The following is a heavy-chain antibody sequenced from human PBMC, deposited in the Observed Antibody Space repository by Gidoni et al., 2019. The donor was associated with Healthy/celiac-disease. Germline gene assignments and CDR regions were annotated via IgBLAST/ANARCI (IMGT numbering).Heavy chain of an antibody. Sequence: EVQLVESGGGLVKPAGSLRLSFAASGFTFSSYSMNWVRQAPGQGLEWVSSISSSSSYIYYADSVKGRFTISRDNAKNSMYLQMNSLRAEDTAVYYCARPLEADGAFDIWGQGTMVTVSS. CDR2: ISSSSSYI. V-gene: IGHV3-21*01. D-gene: IGHD2-15*01. CDR3: ARPLEADGAFDI. CDR1: GFTFSSYS. J-gene: IGHJ3*02.